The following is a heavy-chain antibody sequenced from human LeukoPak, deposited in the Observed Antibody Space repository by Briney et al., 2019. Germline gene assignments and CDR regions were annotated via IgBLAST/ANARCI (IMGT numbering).Heavy chain of an antibody. CDR3: ARDNEQWLVHYFDY. CDR2: IYYSGST. CDR1: GGSISSSSYY. J-gene: IGHJ4*02. Sequence: SETLSLTCTVSGGSISSSSYYWGWIRQPPGKGLEWIGSIYYSGSTYYNPSLKSRVTISVDTSKNQFSLKLSSVTAADTAVYYCARDNEQWLVHYFDYWGQGTLVTVSS. V-gene: IGHV4-39*07. D-gene: IGHD6-19*01.